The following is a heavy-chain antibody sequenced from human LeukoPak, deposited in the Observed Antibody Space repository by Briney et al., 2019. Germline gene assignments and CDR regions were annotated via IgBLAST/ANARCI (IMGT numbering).Heavy chain of an antibody. V-gene: IGHV3-48*01. Sequence: GGSLRLSCAASGSTFSTYSMNWVRQAPGKGLEWVSYISSAGSTNYYADSVKGRFTISRDNAKNSAYLQMNSLRAEDTAVYYCARDPAGAGIYYDYWGQGTLVTVSS. J-gene: IGHJ4*02. CDR3: ARDPAGAGIYYDY. CDR1: GSTFSTYS. D-gene: IGHD6-19*01. CDR2: ISSAGSTN.